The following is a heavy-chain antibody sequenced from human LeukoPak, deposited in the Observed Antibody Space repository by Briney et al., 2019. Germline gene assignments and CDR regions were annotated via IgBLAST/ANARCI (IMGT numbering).Heavy chain of an antibody. CDR2: IIPIFGIA. Sequence: SVKVSCKASGGTFSSYAISWVRQAPGQGLEWMGRIIPIFGIANYAQKFQGRVTITADKSTSTAYMELSSLKSEDTAVYYCARDRLKAAMVYYYYGMDVWGQGTTVTVSS. CDR3: ARDRLKAAMVYYYYGMDV. CDR1: GGTFSSYA. V-gene: IGHV1-69*04. D-gene: IGHD5-18*01. J-gene: IGHJ6*02.